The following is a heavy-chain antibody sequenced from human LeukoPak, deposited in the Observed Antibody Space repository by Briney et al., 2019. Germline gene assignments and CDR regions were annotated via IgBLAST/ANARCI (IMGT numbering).Heavy chain of an antibody. CDR2: VFHSGNT. CDR1: GYSISSTYY. Sequence: TSETLSLTCTVSGYSISSTYYWGWIRQPPGKGLEWVGSVFHSGNTYYNPSLKSRVTISVDTSKNQFSLKLSSVTAADTAVYYCARLHPSGNGWFDPWGQGTLVTVSS. CDR3: ARLHPSGNGWFDP. J-gene: IGHJ5*02. D-gene: IGHD3-10*01. V-gene: IGHV4-38-2*02.